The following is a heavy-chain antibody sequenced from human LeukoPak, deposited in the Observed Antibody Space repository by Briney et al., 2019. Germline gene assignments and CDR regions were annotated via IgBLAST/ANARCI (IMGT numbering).Heavy chain of an antibody. CDR1: GDTFSSYT. V-gene: IGHV1-69*02. CDR2: IIPILGIA. J-gene: IGHJ6*02. CDR3: ASGLQLWLLHYYYGMDV. D-gene: IGHD5-18*01. Sequence: ASVKVSCKASGDTFSSYTISWVRQAPGQGLEWMGRIIPILGIANYAQKFQGRVTITADKSTSTAYMELSSLRSEDTAVYYCASGLQLWLLHYYYGMDVWGQGTTVTVSS.